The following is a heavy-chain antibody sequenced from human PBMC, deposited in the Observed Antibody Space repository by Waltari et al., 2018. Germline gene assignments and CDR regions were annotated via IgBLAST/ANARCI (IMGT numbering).Heavy chain of an antibody. D-gene: IGHD1-26*01. CDR1: GGSISSSNYY. CDR2: IYYSGST. J-gene: IGHJ4*02. CDR3: ARLDSRSGSYYFDY. Sequence: QLQLQESGPGLVKPSETLSLTCTVSGGSISSSNYYWGWIRQPPGKGLEWIGNIYYSGSTYYNPSLKGQVTTYIDTSENQFSRKLSSVTAADTAVYFCARLDSRSGSYYFDYWGQGTLVTVSS. V-gene: IGHV4-39*01.